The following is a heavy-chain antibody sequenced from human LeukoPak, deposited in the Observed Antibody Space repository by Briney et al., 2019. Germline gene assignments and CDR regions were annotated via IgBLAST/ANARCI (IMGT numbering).Heavy chain of an antibody. J-gene: IGHJ4*02. D-gene: IGHD5-12*01. CDR1: GFTFSTYS. CDR3: VRGGYRGFDYEY. V-gene: IGHV3-21*01. CDR2: ISPDSNYK. Sequence: GGSXXXXXAASGFTFSTYSMNXLRLAPGKGXXGFSSISPDSNYKYYVDSVKGRFTISRDNAKSSLYLQMNSLRAEDTAVYYCVRGGYRGFDYEYWGQGTLVTVSS.